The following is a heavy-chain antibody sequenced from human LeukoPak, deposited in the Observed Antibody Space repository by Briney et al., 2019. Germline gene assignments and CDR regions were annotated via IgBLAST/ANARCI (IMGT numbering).Heavy chain of an antibody. J-gene: IGHJ2*01. CDR2: ITGSGAST. Sequence: AGSLRLSCAASGCTFTSYAMTWVRQAPGKGLEWVASITGSGASTYYADFPKLRFTISRDNSKNTLYLQMDSLRAEDTAVYYCAKGDKVRGVRDWYFDLWGRGTLVTVSS. D-gene: IGHD3-10*01. CDR1: GCTFTSYA. V-gene: IGHV3-23*01. CDR3: AKGDKVRGVRDWYFDL.